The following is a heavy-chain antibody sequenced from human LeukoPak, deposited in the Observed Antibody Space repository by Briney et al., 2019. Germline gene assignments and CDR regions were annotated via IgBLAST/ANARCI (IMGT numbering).Heavy chain of an antibody. Sequence: SQTLSLTCTVSGGSISSGSYYWYWIRQPAGKGLEWIRRIYTSGSTNYNPSLKSRVTMSVDTSKNQFSLKLSSVTAADTAVYYCARRAYSSSWLRYYFDYWGQGTLVTVSS. CDR2: IYTSGST. CDR3: ARRAYSSSWLRYYFDY. V-gene: IGHV4-61*02. CDR1: GGSISSGSYY. J-gene: IGHJ4*02. D-gene: IGHD6-13*01.